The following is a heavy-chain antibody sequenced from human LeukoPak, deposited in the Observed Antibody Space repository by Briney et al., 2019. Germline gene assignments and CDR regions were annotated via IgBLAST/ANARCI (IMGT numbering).Heavy chain of an antibody. D-gene: IGHD4-23*01. CDR2: ISSNGGST. CDR1: GFTFSSYA. J-gene: IGHJ6*03. CDR3: ARGTVVRYYYYMDV. Sequence: SGGSLRLSCAASGFTFSSYAMHWVRQAPGKGLEYVSAISSNGGSTYYANSVKGRFTISRDNSKNTLYLQMGSLRAEDMAVYYCARGTVVRYYYYMDVWGKGTTVTVSS. V-gene: IGHV3-64*01.